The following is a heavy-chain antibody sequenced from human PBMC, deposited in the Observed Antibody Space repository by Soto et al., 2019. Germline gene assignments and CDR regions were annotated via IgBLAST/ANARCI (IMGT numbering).Heavy chain of an antibody. D-gene: IGHD2-15*01. J-gene: IGHJ6*02. CDR2: MNPNSGNT. CDR1: GYTFTSYD. Sequence: QVQLVQSGAEVKKPGASVKVSCKASGYTFTSYDINWVRQATGQGLEWMGWMNPNSGNTGYAQKFQGRVTMTRNTSISTAYMELSSLRSEDTAVYYCARGVESGGSCYHSGCYYYYYGMDVWGQGTTVTVSS. CDR3: ARGVESGGSCYHSGCYYYYYGMDV. V-gene: IGHV1-8*01.